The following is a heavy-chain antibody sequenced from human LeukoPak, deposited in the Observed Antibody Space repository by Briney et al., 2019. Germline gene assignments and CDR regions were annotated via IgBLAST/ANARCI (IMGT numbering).Heavy chain of an antibody. CDR3: ASEGEFGYGYFY. CDR1: GFTFSSYW. V-gene: IGHV3-7*01. J-gene: IGHJ4*02. D-gene: IGHD5-18*01. Sequence: GESLRLSCAASGFTFSSYWMSWVRQAPGKGLEWVANIKQDGSEKYYVDSVKGRFTISRDNAKNSLYLQMNSLRADDTAVYYCASEGEFGYGYFYWGQGTLVTVSS. CDR2: IKQDGSEK.